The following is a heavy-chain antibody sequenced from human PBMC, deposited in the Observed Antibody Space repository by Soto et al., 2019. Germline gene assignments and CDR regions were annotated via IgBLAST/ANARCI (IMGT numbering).Heavy chain of an antibody. V-gene: IGHV4-30-2*01. D-gene: IGHD3-10*01. CDR2: MYHSGST. CDR1: GGSISSGGYS. CDR3: ARGGSYYGSGSYYWFDP. Sequence: SETLSLTCAVSGGSISSGGYSWSWIRQPPGKGLEWIGYMYHSGSTYYNPSLKSRVTISIDRSKNQFSLKLSSVTAADTAVYYCARGGSYYGSGSYYWFDPWGQGTLVTVSS. J-gene: IGHJ5*02.